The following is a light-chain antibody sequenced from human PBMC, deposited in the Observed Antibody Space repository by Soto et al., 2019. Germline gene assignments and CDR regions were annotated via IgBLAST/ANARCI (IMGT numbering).Light chain of an antibody. CDR3: QQYGSSPWT. CDR1: QSVSSSY. V-gene: IGKV3-20*01. J-gene: IGKJ1*01. Sequence: EMVTTQSPGTLSLSPGDRATLSCRASQSVSSSYLAWYQQKPGQAPRLLIYGASSRATGIPDRFSGSGSGTDFTLTISRLEPEDFAVYYCQQYGSSPWTFVQGTKVEIK. CDR2: GAS.